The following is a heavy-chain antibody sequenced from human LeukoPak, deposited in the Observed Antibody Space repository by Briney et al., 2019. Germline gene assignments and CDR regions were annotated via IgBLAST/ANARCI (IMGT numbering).Heavy chain of an antibody. D-gene: IGHD1-26*01. Sequence: SQTLSLTCAISGDSVSSKSASWNWIRQSPSRGLEWLGRTYSRSKWFNDYAVSVKSRITVNPDTSKNQFSLHLTSVTPDDTAVYYCVRGTGSLDYWGQGTQVTVSS. CDR3: VRGTGSLDY. CDR2: TYSRSKWFN. J-gene: IGHJ4*02. CDR1: GDSVSSKSAS. V-gene: IGHV6-1*01.